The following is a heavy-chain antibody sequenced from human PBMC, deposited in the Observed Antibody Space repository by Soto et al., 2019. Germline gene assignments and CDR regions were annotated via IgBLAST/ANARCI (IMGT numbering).Heavy chain of an antibody. J-gene: IGHJ3*02. V-gene: IGHV3-11*01. D-gene: IGHD2-15*01. CDR1: GFTFSDYY. CDR3: ARAYSDAFDI. CDR2: ISSSGTGI. Sequence: QEQLVESGGDLVKPGGSLRLSCAASGFTFSDYYMTWIRQAPGKGLEWVSYISSSGTGIYYADSVKGRFTISRDNAKNSLYLQMSSLRAEDTAVYYCARAYSDAFDIWGRGTMVTVSS.